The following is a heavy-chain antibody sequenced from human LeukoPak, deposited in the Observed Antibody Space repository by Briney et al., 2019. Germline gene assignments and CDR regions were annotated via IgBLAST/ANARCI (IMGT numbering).Heavy chain of an antibody. CDR3: ARVLSYYGSGSYPARYYYYGMDV. V-gene: IGHV3-21*01. CDR2: ISSSSSYI. J-gene: IGHJ6*04. Sequence: GGSLRLFCAASGFTFSSYSMNWVRQAAGRGLEWVSSISSSSSYIYYADAVKGRFTISRDNAKNSLYLQMNSLRAEDTAVYYCARVLSYYGSGSYPARYYYYGMDVWGKGTTVTVSS. D-gene: IGHD3-10*01. CDR1: GFTFSSYS.